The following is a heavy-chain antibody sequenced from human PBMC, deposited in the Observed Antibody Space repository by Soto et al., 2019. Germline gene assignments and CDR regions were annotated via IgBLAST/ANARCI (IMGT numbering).Heavy chain of an antibody. CDR1: GFTFSSYG. D-gene: IGHD3-22*01. CDR2: ISYDGSNK. CDR3: AKDGPYDTTLGAFDI. V-gene: IGHV3-30*18. J-gene: IGHJ3*02. Sequence: QVQLVESGGGVVQPGRSLRLSCAASGFTFSSYGMHWVRQAPGKGLEWVAVISYDGSNKYYADSVNGRFTISRDNSKNTLYLQMNTLRAEDTAVYYCAKDGPYDTTLGAFDIWGQGTMVTVSS.